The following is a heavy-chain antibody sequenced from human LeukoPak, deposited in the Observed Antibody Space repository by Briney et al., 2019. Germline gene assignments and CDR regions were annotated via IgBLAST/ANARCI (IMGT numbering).Heavy chain of an antibody. CDR2: ISYDGSNK. V-gene: IGHV3-30*04. D-gene: IGHD3-10*01. CDR1: GFTFSSHA. Sequence: GGSLRLSCAASGFTFSSHAMHWVRQAPGKGLEWVAVISYDGSNKYYADSVKGRFTISRDNSKNTLYLQMNSLRAEDTAVYYCASTYYYGSGSYYMGGPVDYWGQGTLVTVSS. CDR3: ASTYYYGSGSYYMGGPVDY. J-gene: IGHJ4*02.